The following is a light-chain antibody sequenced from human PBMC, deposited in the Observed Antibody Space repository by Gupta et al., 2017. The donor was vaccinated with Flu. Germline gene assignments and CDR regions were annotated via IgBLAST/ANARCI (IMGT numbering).Light chain of an antibody. CDR1: SSDVGAYNY. V-gene: IGLV2-14*01. CDR2: DVS. CDR3: SSYTSSSTLVI. J-gene: IGLJ2*01. Sequence: ITISCTGTSSDVGAYNYVSWYQQYPGKAPKLLIYDVSSRPSGVSNRFSASKSGNTASLTSSGLQAEDEADYYCSSYTSSSTLVIFGGGTKLTVL.